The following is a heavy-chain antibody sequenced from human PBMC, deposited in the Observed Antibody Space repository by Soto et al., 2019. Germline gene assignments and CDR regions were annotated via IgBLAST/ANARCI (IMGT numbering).Heavy chain of an antibody. D-gene: IGHD4-17*01. CDR2: ISWNSGTI. CDR3: AKDLQYVDYVPLHFYGMDV. Sequence: EVQLVESGGGLVQPGRSLRLSCAASGFTFDDYAMHWVRQAPGKGLEWVSGISWNSGTIGYVDSVKGRFTISRDNAKNSLYLQMNSLRAEDTALYYCAKDLQYVDYVPLHFYGMDVWGQGTTVTVSS. J-gene: IGHJ6*02. V-gene: IGHV3-9*01. CDR1: GFTFDDYA.